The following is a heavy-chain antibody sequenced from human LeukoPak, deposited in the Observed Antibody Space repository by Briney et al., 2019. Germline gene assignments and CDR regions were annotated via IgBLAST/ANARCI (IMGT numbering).Heavy chain of an antibody. J-gene: IGHJ5*02. CDR3: ARVVATLGWFDP. CDR2: IIPIFGTA. CDR1: GGTFISYA. Sequence: ASVKVSCKASGGTFISYAISWVRQAPGQGLEWMGGIIPIFGTANYAQKFQGRVTITADESTSTAYMELSSLRSEDTAVYYCARVVATLGWFDPWGQGTLVTVSS. V-gene: IGHV1-69*13. D-gene: IGHD5-12*01.